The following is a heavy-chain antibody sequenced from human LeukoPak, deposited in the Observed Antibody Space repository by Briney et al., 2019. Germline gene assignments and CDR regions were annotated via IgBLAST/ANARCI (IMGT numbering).Heavy chain of an antibody. V-gene: IGHV1-46*01. CDR1: GYTFTSYY. Sequence: ASVKVSCKASGYTFTSYYMHWVRQAPGQGLEWMGIINPSGGSTSYAQKFQGRVTMTRDTSTSTVYMELSSLRSEDTAAYYCARDIGDDSSGYYYDYWGQGTLVTVSS. D-gene: IGHD3-22*01. CDR3: ARDIGDDSSGYYYDY. J-gene: IGHJ4*02. CDR2: INPSGGST.